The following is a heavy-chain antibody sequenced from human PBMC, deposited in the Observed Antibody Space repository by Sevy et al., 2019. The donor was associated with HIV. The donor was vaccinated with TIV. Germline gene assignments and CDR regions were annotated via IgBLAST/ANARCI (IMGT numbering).Heavy chain of an antibody. D-gene: IGHD3-16*02. CDR1: GFTFSSYA. Sequence: GGSLRLSCAASGFTFSSYAMHWVRQAPGKGLEWVAVISYDGSNKYYADSVKGRFTISRDKSKNTLYLQMNSLRAEDTAVYYCARDQLAFGGVIVERYFDYWGQGTLVTVSS. J-gene: IGHJ4*02. V-gene: IGHV3-30*04. CDR3: ARDQLAFGGVIVERYFDY. CDR2: ISYDGSNK.